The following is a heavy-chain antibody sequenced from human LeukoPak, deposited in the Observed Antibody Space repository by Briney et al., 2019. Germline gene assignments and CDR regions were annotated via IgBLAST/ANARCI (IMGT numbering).Heavy chain of an antibody. CDR3: ARGSRWELPLDY. CDR2: INHSGST. V-gene: IGHV4-34*01. J-gene: IGHJ4*02. CDR1: GVSFSGYY. D-gene: IGHD1-26*01. Sequence: SETLSLTCAVYGVSFSGYYWSWIRQSPGKGLDWIGEINHSGSTNYNPSLKSRVTISLDTSKNQFSLKLSSVTAADTAVYYCARGSRWELPLDYWGQGTLVTVSS.